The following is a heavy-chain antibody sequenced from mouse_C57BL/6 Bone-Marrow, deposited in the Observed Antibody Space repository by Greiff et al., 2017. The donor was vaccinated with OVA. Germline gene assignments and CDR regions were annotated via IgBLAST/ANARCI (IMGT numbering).Heavy chain of an antibody. CDR2: ILPGSGST. CDR1: GYTFTGYW. J-gene: IGHJ4*01. V-gene: IGHV1-9*01. CDR3: ARERYYGSILYYAMDY. D-gene: IGHD1-1*01. Sequence: QVQLQQSGAELMKPGASVKLSCKATGYTFTGYWIEWVKQRPGHGLEWIGEILPGSGSTNYNEKFKGKATFTAATSSNPAYMQVSSLTTEDSSIYYCARERYYGSILYYAMDYWGQGTAVTVSS.